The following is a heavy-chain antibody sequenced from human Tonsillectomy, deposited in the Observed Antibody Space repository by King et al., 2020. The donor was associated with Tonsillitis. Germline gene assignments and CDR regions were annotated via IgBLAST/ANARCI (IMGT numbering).Heavy chain of an antibody. CDR2: IYPGDSDT. Sequence: VQLVESGAEVKKPGESLKISCKASGYSFTTYWIGWGRPMPGKGLEWMGIIYPGDSDTRYSPSFQGQVTISADKSISTAYLQWSSLKASDSDMYYCARQNTVGAPTPDYWGQGTLVTVSS. CDR1: GYSFTTYW. CDR3: ARQNTVGAPTPDY. J-gene: IGHJ4*02. D-gene: IGHD1-26*01. V-gene: IGHV5-51*01.